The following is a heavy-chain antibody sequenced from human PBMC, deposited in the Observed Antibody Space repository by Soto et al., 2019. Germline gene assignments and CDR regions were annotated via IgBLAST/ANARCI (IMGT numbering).Heavy chain of an antibody. V-gene: IGHV3-49*04. D-gene: IGHD3-10*01. J-gene: IGHJ4*02. CDR3: NRGAFYYYGSGSYYNWCYFDY. CDR2: IRSKAYGGTT. Sequence: GGSLRPSCTASGFTFGDYAMSWVRQAAGDWWEWEGFIRSKAYGGTTEYAASVKGRITISRDDSNSIAYLQMNSLKTEDTAVYYCNRGAFYYYGSGSYYNWCYFDYWGQGTLVTVSS. CDR1: GFTFGDYA.